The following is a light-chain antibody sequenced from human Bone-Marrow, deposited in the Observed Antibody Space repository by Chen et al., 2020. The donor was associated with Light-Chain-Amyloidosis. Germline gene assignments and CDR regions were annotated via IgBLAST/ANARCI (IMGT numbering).Light chain of an antibody. Sequence: DIQMTQSPSSLSASVGDRVTITCRASQGIGSSLAWSQQNPGTAPKSLIYAASTLQSGVPSKFSGSGSGTDCTVTITSLQPEDVATYFCQQYRSYPCTVGQGTEQEFK. V-gene: IGKV1-16*02. CDR2: AAS. CDR3: QQYRSYPCT. CDR1: QGIGSS. J-gene: IGKJ2*02.